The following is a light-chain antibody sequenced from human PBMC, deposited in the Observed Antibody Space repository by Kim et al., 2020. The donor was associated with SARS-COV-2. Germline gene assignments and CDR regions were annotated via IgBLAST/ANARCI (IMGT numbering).Light chain of an antibody. CDR3: QVWDNSLGV. V-gene: IGLV3-1*01. CDR1: NLQFKY. J-gene: IGLJ2*01. CDR2: QDN. Sequence: SVSPGETATISCTGDNLQFKYVCWYQQTAGHSPVLVLYQDNKRPSGIPERFSGSNSGNTATLTISGTQAMDEADYYCQVWDNSLGVFGAGTKVTVL.